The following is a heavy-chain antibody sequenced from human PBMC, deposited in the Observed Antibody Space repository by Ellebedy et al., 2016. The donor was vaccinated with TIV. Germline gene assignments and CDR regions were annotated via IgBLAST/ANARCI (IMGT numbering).Heavy chain of an antibody. CDR1: GGSFSGYY. D-gene: IGHD1-7*01. CDR2: INHSGST. V-gene: IGHV4-34*01. CDR3: ARGSRLTGTRCSDY. J-gene: IGHJ4*02. Sequence: SETLSLXXAVYGGSFSGYYWSWIRQPPGKGLEWIGEINHSGSTNYNPSLKSRVTISVDTSKNQFSLKVSSVTAADTAVYYCARGSRLTGTRCSDYWGQGTLVTVSS.